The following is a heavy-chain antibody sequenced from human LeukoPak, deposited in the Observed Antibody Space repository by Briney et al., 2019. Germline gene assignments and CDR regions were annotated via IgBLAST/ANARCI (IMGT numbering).Heavy chain of an antibody. D-gene: IGHD6-19*01. CDR1: GYSFTGYY. V-gene: IGHV1-2*02. CDR3: ARPRAQQWLVRGDAFDI. J-gene: IGHJ3*02. Sequence: ASVKVSCTASGYSFTGYYMHWVRRAPGQGLEWMGWINPNTGGTDYAQKFQGRVTMTRDTSISTAYMELSRLRSDDTAVYYCARPRAQQWLVRGDAFDIWGQGTMVTVS. CDR2: INPNTGGT.